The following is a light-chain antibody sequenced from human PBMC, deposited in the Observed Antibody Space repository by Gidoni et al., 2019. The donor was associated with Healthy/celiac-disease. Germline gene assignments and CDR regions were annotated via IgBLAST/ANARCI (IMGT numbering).Light chain of an antibody. CDR2: SAS. J-gene: IGKJ2*01. CDR3: QQSYRTSRT. Sequence: IQMTPSPSSLSASVGDRVTITFRASQSISIYLNWDQQKTGKAAKRLIYSASSLASGVPSRFTGSGYGTEFTLTISSLQRDELAKYIWQQSYRTSRTFGQGTKLEIK. CDR1: QSISIY. V-gene: IGKV1-39*01.